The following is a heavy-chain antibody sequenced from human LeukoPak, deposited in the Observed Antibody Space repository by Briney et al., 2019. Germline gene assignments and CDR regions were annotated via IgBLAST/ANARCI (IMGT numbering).Heavy chain of an antibody. Sequence: GALRLSCAASGFTFSSYSMNWVRQAPGKGLEWVSSINSSSYIYYADSVKGRFTISRDNAKNSLYLQMNSLRAEDTAVYYCARDDFWSGSPPDYWGQGTLVTVSS. J-gene: IGHJ4*02. CDR2: INSSSYI. CDR1: GFTFSSYS. V-gene: IGHV3-21*01. CDR3: ARDDFWSGSPPDY. D-gene: IGHD3-3*01.